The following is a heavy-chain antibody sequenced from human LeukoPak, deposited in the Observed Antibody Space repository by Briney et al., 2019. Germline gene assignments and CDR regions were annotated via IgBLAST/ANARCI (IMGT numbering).Heavy chain of an antibody. CDR1: GGSFSGYY. CDR3: ARGYDSSGYQDY. J-gene: IGHJ4*02. CDR2: INHSGST. D-gene: IGHD3-22*01. V-gene: IGHV4-34*01. Sequence: SETLSLTCAVYGGSFSGYYWSWIRQPPGKGLEWIGEINHSGSTNYNPSLKSRVTISVDTSKNQFSLKLSSVTAADTAVYYCARGYDSSGYQDYRGQGTLVTVSS.